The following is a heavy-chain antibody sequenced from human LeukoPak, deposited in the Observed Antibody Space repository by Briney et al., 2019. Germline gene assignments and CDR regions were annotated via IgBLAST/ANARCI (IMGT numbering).Heavy chain of an antibody. V-gene: IGHV3-23*01. CDR1: GFTFSSYA. D-gene: IGHD3-10*01. CDR3: AKDSVLLWFGELDTFDY. Sequence: GGSLRLSCAASGFTFSSYAMSWVRQAPGKGLEWVSAISGSGGSTYYADSVKGRFTISRDNSKNTLYLQMNSLRAEDTAVYYCAKDSVLLWFGELDTFDYWGQGTLVTVSS. J-gene: IGHJ4*02. CDR2: ISGSGGST.